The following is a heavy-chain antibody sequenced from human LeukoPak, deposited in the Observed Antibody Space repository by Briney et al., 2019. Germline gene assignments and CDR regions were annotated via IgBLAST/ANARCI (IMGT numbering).Heavy chain of an antibody. CDR3: ARDPAKYSGSYYDRAY. CDR2: ISSSSSYI. J-gene: IGHJ4*02. Sequence: GGSLRLSCAASGFTFSSYSMNWVRQAPGKGLEWVSSISSSSSYIYYADSVKGRFTISRDNAKNSLYLQMNSLRAEDTAVYYCARDPAKYSGSYYDRAYWGQGTLVTVSS. D-gene: IGHD1-26*01. V-gene: IGHV3-21*01. CDR1: GFTFSSYS.